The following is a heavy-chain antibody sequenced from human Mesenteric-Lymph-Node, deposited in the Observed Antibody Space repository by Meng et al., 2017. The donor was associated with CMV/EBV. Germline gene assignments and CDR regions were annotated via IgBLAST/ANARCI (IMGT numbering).Heavy chain of an antibody. J-gene: IGHJ6*02. V-gene: IGHV4-59*01. D-gene: IGHD5-18*01. CDR3: ARVHFGYSYGSGYYFYGMDV. CDR2: KYYSGST. CDR1: GGSISSYY. Sequence: SETLSLTCTVSGGSISSYYWSWIRQPPGKGLEWIGYKYYSGSTNYNPSLKSRVTISVDTSKKQLSLKLSSVTAADTAVYYCARVHFGYSYGSGYYFYGMDVWGQGTTVTVSS.